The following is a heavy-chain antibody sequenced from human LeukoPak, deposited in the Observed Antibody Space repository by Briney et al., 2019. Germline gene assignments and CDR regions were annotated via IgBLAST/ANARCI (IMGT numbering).Heavy chain of an antibody. Sequence: PGRSLRLSCAASEFTFSTYGMHWVRQAPGKGLEWVANIKQDGSEKYYVDSVKGRFSISRDNAKNSLFLQMNSLRAEDTAVYYCARDRSPCSGGRCYSYNWFDPWGQGTLVTVSS. CDR3: ARDRSPCSGGRCYSYNWFDP. J-gene: IGHJ5*02. V-gene: IGHV3-7*04. CDR2: IKQDGSEK. CDR1: EFTFSTYG. D-gene: IGHD2-15*01.